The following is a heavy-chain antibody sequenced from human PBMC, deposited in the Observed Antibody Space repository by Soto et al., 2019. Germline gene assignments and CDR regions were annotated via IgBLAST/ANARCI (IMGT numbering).Heavy chain of an antibody. CDR3: ARDRALDAFWSGYSLNWFDP. D-gene: IGHD3-3*01. CDR2: IYHSEST. CDR1: GYSISSGYY. Sequence: PSQTLSLTCAVSGYSISSGYYWGWIRQPPGKGLEWIGSIYHSESTYYNPSLKSRVTISVDTSKNQSSLQLSSVTAAATAVYYCARDRALDAFWSGYSLNWFDPWGQGTLVTVSS. J-gene: IGHJ5*02. V-gene: IGHV4-38-2*02.